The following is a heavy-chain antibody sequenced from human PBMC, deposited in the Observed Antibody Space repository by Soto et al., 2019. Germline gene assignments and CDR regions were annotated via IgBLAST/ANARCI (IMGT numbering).Heavy chain of an antibody. CDR2: IIPIFGTA. Sequence: GASVKVSCKASGGTFSSYAISWVRQAPGQGLEWMGGIIPIFGTANYAQKFQGRVTITADESTSTAYMELSSLRSEDTAVYYCARHSSSKWLVPPFRYYYYGMDVWGQGTTVTVSS. D-gene: IGHD6-19*01. CDR3: ARHSSSKWLVPPFRYYYYGMDV. V-gene: IGHV1-69*13. J-gene: IGHJ6*02. CDR1: GGTFSSYA.